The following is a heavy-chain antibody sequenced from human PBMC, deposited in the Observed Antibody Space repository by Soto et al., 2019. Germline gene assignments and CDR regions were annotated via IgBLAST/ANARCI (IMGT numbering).Heavy chain of an antibody. V-gene: IGHV3-30-3*01. Sequence: QVQLVESGGGVVQPGRSLRLSCAASGFTFSSYTMHWVRQAPGKGLEWVAVISYDGSNKYYADSVEGRFTISRDNSKNTLYLQMNSLRAEDTAVYYCARDGGATTDDGFDIWGQGTMVTVSS. CDR1: GFTFSSYT. J-gene: IGHJ3*02. D-gene: IGHD1-26*01. CDR2: ISYDGSNK. CDR3: ARDGGATTDDGFDI.